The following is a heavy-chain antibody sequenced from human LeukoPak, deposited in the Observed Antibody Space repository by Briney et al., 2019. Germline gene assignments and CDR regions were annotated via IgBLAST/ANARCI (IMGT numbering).Heavy chain of an antibody. D-gene: IGHD6-6*01. V-gene: IGHV4-30-2*01. CDR2: IYHSGST. Sequence: SQTLSLTCTVSGGSISSGGYYWSCIRQPPGKGLEWIGYIYHSGSTYYNPSLKSRVTISVDRSKHQFSLKLSSVTAADTAVYYCASAGGIAAPFDYWGQGTLVTVSS. CDR3: ASAGGIAAPFDY. J-gene: IGHJ4*02. CDR1: GGSISSGGYY.